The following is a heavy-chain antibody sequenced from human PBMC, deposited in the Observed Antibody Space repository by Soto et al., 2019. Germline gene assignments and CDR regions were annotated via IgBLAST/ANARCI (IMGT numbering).Heavy chain of an antibody. CDR3: ARDLRYYGSGSPLCYFDY. CDR1: GGSISSGGYY. V-gene: IGHV4-31*03. D-gene: IGHD3-10*01. J-gene: IGHJ4*02. Sequence: QVQLQESGPGLVKPSQTLSLTCTVSGGSISSGGYYWSWIRQHPGKGLEWIGYIYYSGSTYYNPSLKSRVTISVDTSKNQFSLKLSSVTAADTAVYYCARDLRYYGSGSPLCYFDYWGQGTLVTVSS. CDR2: IYYSGST.